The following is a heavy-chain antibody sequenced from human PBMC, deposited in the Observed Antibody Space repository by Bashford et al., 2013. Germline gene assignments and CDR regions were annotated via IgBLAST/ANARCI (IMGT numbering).Heavy chain of an antibody. CDR3: ARERGXLVITPXTLIT. Sequence: VRQAPGQGPEWMAWISAYDGNTHYAQRFQGRLTVTTDASTTTAYMELRSLRSDDTAVYYCARERGXLVITPXTLITWGQGTLVTVSS. CDR2: ISAYDGNT. J-gene: IGHJ4*02. V-gene: IGHV1-18*01. D-gene: IGHD3-22*01.